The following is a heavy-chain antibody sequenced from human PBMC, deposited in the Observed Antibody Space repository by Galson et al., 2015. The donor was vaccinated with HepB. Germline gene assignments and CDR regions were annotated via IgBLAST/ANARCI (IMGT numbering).Heavy chain of an antibody. Sequence: SLRLSCAASGFTFSSYAMHWVRQAPGKGLEYVSAISSNGGSTYYADSVKGRFTISRDNSKNTLYLQMSSLRAEDTAVYYCVKFPHRGGSGSFDYWGQGTLVTVSS. CDR3: VKFPHRGGSGSFDY. V-gene: IGHV3-64D*06. CDR1: GFTFSSYA. J-gene: IGHJ4*02. CDR2: ISSNGGST. D-gene: IGHD3-10*01.